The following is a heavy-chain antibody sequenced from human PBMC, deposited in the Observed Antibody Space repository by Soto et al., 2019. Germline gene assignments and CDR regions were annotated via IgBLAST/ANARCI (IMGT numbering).Heavy chain of an antibody. CDR1: GGTFSSYA. D-gene: IGHD1-26*01. J-gene: IGHJ6*02. V-gene: IGHV1-69*06. Sequence: QVQLVQSGAEVKKPGSSVKVSCKASGGTFSSYAISWVRQAAGQGLEWMGGIIPIFGTANYAQKFQGRVTITADKSTSTAYMELSSLRSEDTAVYYCARDRATVDQQAYYSVMDVWGQGTKVTVSS. CDR3: ARDRATVDQQAYYSVMDV. CDR2: IIPIFGTA.